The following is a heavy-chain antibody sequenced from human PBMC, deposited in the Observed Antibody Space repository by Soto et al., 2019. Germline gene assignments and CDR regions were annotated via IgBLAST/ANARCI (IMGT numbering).Heavy chain of an antibody. CDR1: GDSISSYY. Sequence: QVQLQESGPGLVKPSETLSLTCAVSGDSISSYYCMWIRQPPGKGLESIGYLYYGRSANYNPSLKSRVTLSGETSTNQCSLTLSSMTAADTAVYYCALRSMAVVPEYWGQGTLVTVSS. J-gene: IGHJ4*02. D-gene: IGHD3-22*01. V-gene: IGHV4-59*01. CDR3: ALRSMAVVPEY. CDR2: LYYGRSA.